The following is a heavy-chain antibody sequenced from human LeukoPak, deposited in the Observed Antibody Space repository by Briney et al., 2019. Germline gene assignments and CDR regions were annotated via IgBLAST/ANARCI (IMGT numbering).Heavy chain of an antibody. CDR1: GGSISSSSYY. V-gene: IGHV4-39*07. D-gene: IGHD2-15*01. CDR3: ASIDCSGGSCPLDY. CDR2: IYYSGST. Sequence: SETLSLTCTVSGGSISSSSYYWGWIRQPPGKGLEWIGSIYYSGSTYYNPSLKSRVTISVDTSKNQFSLKLSSVTAADTAVYYCASIDCSGGSCPLDYWGQGTLVTVSS. J-gene: IGHJ4*02.